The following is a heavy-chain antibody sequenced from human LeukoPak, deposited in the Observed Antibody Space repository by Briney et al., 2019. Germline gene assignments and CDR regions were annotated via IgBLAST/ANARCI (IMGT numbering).Heavy chain of an antibody. CDR1: GFTFSSYW. CDR2: INSDGSST. Sequence: PGGSLRLSCAASGFTFSSYWMHWVRQAPGKGLVWVSRINSDGSSTSYADSVKGRFTISRDNAKNTLYLQMNSLRAEDTAVYYCAGDDYYYYGMDVWGQGTTVTVSS. V-gene: IGHV3-74*01. J-gene: IGHJ6*02. CDR3: AGDDYYYYGMDV.